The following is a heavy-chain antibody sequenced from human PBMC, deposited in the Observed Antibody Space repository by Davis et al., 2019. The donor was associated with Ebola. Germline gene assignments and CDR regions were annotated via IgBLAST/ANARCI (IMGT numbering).Heavy chain of an antibody. CDR2: INHSGST. CDR1: GGSFSGYY. J-gene: IGHJ6*02. CDR3: ARDHLTTVTTGRYYYYGMDV. D-gene: IGHD4-11*01. V-gene: IGHV4-34*01. Sequence: GSLRLSCAVYGGSFSGYYWSWIRQPPGKGLEWIGEINHSGSTNYNPSLKSRVTISVDTSKNQFSLKLSSVTAADTAVYYCARDHLTTVTTGRYYYYGMDVWGQGTTVTVSS.